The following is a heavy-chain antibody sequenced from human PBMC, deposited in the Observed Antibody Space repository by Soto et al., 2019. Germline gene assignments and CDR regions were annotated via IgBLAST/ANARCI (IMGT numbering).Heavy chain of an antibody. CDR2: IYYSGST. Sequence: QLQLQESGPGLVKPSETLSLTCTVSGGSISSSSYYWGWIRQPPGKGLEWIGSIYYSGSTYYNPSLKSRVTISVDTSKNQFYLKLSSVTAADTAVYYCASGDCSGGSCYPFDYWGQGTLVTVSS. D-gene: IGHD2-15*01. V-gene: IGHV4-39*01. J-gene: IGHJ4*02. CDR3: ASGDCSGGSCYPFDY. CDR1: GGSISSSSYY.